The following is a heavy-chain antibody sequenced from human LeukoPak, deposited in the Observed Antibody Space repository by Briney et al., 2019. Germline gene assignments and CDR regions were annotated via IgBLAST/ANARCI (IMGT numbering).Heavy chain of an antibody. CDR1: GFTVSSNN. Sequence: GGSLRLSCAASGFTVSSNNLAWVRQAPGKGLQWVSTIYYNADTRYADSVRGRFTISRDNSKSTLHLQLNGLRAEDTAVYYCGTFGGTVAPGFWGQGTLVTVSS. V-gene: IGHV3-53*01. D-gene: IGHD3-16*01. CDR3: GTFGGTVAPGF. J-gene: IGHJ4*02. CDR2: IYYNADT.